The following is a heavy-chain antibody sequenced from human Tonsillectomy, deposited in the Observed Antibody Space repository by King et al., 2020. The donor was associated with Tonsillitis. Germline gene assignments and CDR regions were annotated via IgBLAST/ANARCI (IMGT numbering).Heavy chain of an antibody. D-gene: IGHD3-9*01. CDR2: IYYGGST. J-gene: IGHJ3*02. V-gene: IGHV4-39*01. CDR3: ARHSNDILTGFYPAFDI. CDR1: RGSISSNTYY. Sequence: LQLQESGPGLVKPSETLSLTCTVSRGSISSNTYYWGWIRQPPGKGLGWIGNIYYGGSTYYNPSLKSRVTISVDTSKNQFSLKLGSVTAADTAVYYCARHSNDILTGFYPAFDIWGQGTMVTVSS.